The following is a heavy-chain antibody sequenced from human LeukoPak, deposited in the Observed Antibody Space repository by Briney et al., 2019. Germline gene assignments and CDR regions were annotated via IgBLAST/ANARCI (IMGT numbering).Heavy chain of an antibody. CDR3: ARALTTVTQYYFDY. Sequence: SEALSLTCAVSGGSISRSNWWSWVRQPPGKGLEWIGEIYHSGSTNYNPSLKSRVNISVDKSKNQFSLKLSSVTAADTAVYYCARALTTVTQYYFDYWGQGTLVTVSS. J-gene: IGHJ4*02. V-gene: IGHV4-4*02. D-gene: IGHD4-17*01. CDR2: IYHSGST. CDR1: GGSISRSNW.